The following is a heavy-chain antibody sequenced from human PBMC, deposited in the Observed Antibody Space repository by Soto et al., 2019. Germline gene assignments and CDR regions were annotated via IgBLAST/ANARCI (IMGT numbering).Heavy chain of an antibody. CDR3: ATFNYDILAGYTYYFDY. J-gene: IGHJ4*02. CDR1: GYTFTSYG. CDR2: ISAYNGNT. D-gene: IGHD3-9*01. Sequence: QVQLVKSGAEVKKPGASVKVSCKASGYTFTSYGISWVRQAPGQGLEWMGWISAYNGNTNYAQKLQGRVTVTTDTSTSTAYMELRSLRSDDTAVYYCATFNYDILAGYTYYFDYWGQGTLVTVSS. V-gene: IGHV1-18*01.